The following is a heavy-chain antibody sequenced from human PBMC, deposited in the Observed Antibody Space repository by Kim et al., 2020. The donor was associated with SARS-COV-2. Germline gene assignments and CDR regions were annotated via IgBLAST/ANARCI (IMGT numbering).Heavy chain of an antibody. V-gene: IGHV1-8*01. Sequence: ASVKVSCKASGYTFTSYDINWVRQATGQGLEWMGWMNPNSGNTGYAQKFQGRVTMTRNTSISTAYMELSSLRSEDTAVYYCARVGYCSSTSCYDYYYYYMDVWGKGTTDTVSS. CDR3: ARVGYCSSTSCYDYYYYYMDV. D-gene: IGHD2-2*01. CDR2: MNPNSGNT. CDR1: GYTFTSYD. J-gene: IGHJ6*03.